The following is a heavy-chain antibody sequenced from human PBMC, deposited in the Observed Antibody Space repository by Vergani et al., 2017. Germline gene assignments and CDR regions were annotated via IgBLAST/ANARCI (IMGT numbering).Heavy chain of an antibody. CDR2: IKQDGSEK. V-gene: IGHV3-7*03. J-gene: IGHJ6*02. CDR3: ARGAMIGYYDISGYLIPNYYYYYYGMDV. D-gene: IGHD3-22*01. CDR1: GFTFSSYW. Sequence: EVQLVESGGGLVQPGGSLRLSCAASGFTFSSYWMSWVRQAPGKGLEWVANIKQDGSEKYYVDSVKGRFTISRDNAKNSLYLQMNSLRAEDTAVYYCARGAMIGYYDISGYLIPNYYYYYYGMDVWGQGTTVTVSS.